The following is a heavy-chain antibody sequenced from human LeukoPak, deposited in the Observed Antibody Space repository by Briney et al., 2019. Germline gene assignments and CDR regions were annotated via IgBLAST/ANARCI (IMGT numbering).Heavy chain of an antibody. J-gene: IGHJ1*01. D-gene: IGHD3-22*01. CDR3: ARRRYYDGSGYLE. CDR2: IYYSGRT. CDR1: GGSISSGDYY. Sequence: PSETLSLTCTVSGGSISSGDYYWSWIRQPPGKGLEWIGYIYYSGRTYYSPSLNSRVTMSVDTSNNQFSLNLRSVTAADTAVYYCARRRYYDGSGYLEWGRGTLLSVSS. V-gene: IGHV4-30-4*08.